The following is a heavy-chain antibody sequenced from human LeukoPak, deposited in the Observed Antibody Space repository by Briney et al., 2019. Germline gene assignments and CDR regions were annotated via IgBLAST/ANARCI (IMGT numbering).Heavy chain of an antibody. J-gene: IGHJ4*02. Sequence: GGSLRLSCAASGFTFSGSAMSWVRQAPGKGLEWVSSISAIGGRTYYAESVKGRFTISRDNSTNTVYLQMNSLRAEETAVYYCAKERYISGWSDSFDYWGQGTLVTVSS. CDR1: GFTFSGSA. D-gene: IGHD6-19*01. CDR3: AKERYISGWSDSFDY. V-gene: IGHV3-23*01. CDR2: ISAIGGRT.